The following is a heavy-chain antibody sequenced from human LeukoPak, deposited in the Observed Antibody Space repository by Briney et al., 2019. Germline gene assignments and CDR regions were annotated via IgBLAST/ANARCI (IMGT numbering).Heavy chain of an antibody. CDR3: ARSAAGDGGDNWFDP. CDR2: ISSSSSTI. D-gene: IGHD6-13*01. Sequence: GGSLRLSCAASGFIFSSYSMNWVRQAPGKGLEWVSYISSSSSTIYYADSVKGRFTISRDNAKNSLYLQMNSLRDEDTAVYSCARSAAGDGGDNWFDPWGQGTLVTVSS. CDR1: GFIFSSYS. V-gene: IGHV3-48*02. J-gene: IGHJ5*02.